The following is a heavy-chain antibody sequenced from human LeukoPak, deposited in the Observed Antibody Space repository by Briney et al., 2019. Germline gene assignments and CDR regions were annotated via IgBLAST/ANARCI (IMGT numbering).Heavy chain of an antibody. CDR1: GFTFSSYT. Sequence: PGGSLRLSCAASGFTFSSYTMNWVRQAPGKGLEWVSSISSSSSYIYYADSVKGRFTISRDNAKNSLYLQMNSLRAEDTAVYYCAKEKSSSSWYYYYMDVWGKGTTVTVSS. V-gene: IGHV3-21*01. D-gene: IGHD6-13*01. CDR3: AKEKSSSSWYYYYMDV. CDR2: ISSSSSYI. J-gene: IGHJ6*03.